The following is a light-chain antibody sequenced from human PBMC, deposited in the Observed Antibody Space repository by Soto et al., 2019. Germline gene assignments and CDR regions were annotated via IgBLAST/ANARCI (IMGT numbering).Light chain of an antibody. CDR1: QSVSSSY. Sequence: EIVLTQSPGTLSLSPGERATLSCRASQSVSSSYLAWYQQKPGQAPRLLIYGASSRATGIPDRFSGSGSGTDFTLTISRLEAEDFAVYYCQQYSSSLITFGQGTRLEIK. CDR3: QQYSSSLIT. CDR2: GAS. J-gene: IGKJ5*01. V-gene: IGKV3-20*01.